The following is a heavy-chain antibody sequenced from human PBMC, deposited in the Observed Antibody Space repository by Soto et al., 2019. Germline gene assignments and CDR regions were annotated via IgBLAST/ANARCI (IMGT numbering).Heavy chain of an antibody. D-gene: IGHD6-6*01. Sequence: GGSLRLSCAASGFTVSSNYMSWVRQAPGKGLEWVSVIYSGGSTYYADSMKGRFTISRHNSKNTLYLQMNSLRAEDTAVYYCARVEYSRSYYYYYYMDVWGKGTTVTVSS. J-gene: IGHJ6*03. V-gene: IGHV3-53*04. CDR2: IYSGGST. CDR3: ARVEYSRSYYYYYYMDV. CDR1: GFTVSSNY.